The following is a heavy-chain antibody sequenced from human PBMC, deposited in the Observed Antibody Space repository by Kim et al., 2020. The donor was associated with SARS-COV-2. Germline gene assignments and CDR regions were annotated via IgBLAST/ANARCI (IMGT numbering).Heavy chain of an antibody. CDR1: GGSFSGYY. Sequence: SETLSLTCAVYGGSFSGYYWSWIRQPPGKGLEWIGEINHSGSTNYNPSLKSRVTISVDTSKNQFSLKLSSVTAADTAVYYCARGPYYYDSSGYLQMIYYYYGMDVWGQGTTVTVSS. J-gene: IGHJ6*02. V-gene: IGHV4-34*01. D-gene: IGHD3-22*01. CDR2: INHSGST. CDR3: ARGPYYYDSSGYLQMIYYYYGMDV.